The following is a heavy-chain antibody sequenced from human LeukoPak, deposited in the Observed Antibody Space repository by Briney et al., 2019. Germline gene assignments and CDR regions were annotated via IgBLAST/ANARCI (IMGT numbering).Heavy chain of an antibody. Sequence: GGSLRLSCAAFGFPLSSYAMSWVRQAPGKGLEWVSATSSSDAGTYHADSVRGRFTISRDNSKNILYLQMNSLRVEDAAVYYCARAPVTSCRGAYCYPFDYWGQGTLVTVSS. CDR1: GFPLSSYA. D-gene: IGHD2-21*01. CDR2: TSSSDAGT. J-gene: IGHJ4*02. V-gene: IGHV3-23*01. CDR3: ARAPVTSCRGAYCYPFDY.